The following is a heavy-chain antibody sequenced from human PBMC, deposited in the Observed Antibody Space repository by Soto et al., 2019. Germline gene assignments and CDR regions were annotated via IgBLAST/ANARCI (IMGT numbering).Heavy chain of an antibody. CDR3: ARDDSGFSGSHYIDYFNY. CDR1: GYTFTRSG. CDR2: INPDNGNT. Sequence: GASVKVSCKASGYTFTRSGISWVRQAPGQGLEWLGWINPDNGNTNYAQHLQGRVSLTTDTSTSTAYMDLRSLRSDDTAVYYCARDDSGFSGSHYIDYFNYWGQGALVTVSS. J-gene: IGHJ4*02. D-gene: IGHD1-26*01. V-gene: IGHV1-18*01.